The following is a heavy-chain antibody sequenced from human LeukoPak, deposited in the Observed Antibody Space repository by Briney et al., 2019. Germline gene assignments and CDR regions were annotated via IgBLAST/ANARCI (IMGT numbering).Heavy chain of an antibody. V-gene: IGHV3-21*01. J-gene: IGHJ4*02. CDR3: AREEEKTFCCRDCSSVY. Sequence: AGGSLRLSCAAAGFTFSSYTMRSVRQAPGKGLEWVSSITSGSSYIYYADSVKGRFTISRDNAKNSLYLQMNSMRADDTAVYYCAREEEKTFCCRDCSSVYWRQGTLVTVSS. CDR1: GFTFSSYT. D-gene: IGHD2-21*02. CDR2: ITSGSSYI.